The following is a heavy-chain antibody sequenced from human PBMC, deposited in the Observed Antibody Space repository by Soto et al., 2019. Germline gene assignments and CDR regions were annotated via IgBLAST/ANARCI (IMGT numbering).Heavy chain of an antibody. Sequence: QVQLVQSGAEVKKPGASVKVSCKASGYTFTSYGISWVRQAPGQGLEGMGWISANNGNTNYAQNLQGRVTMTTDTPTSPAYMELRSLRSDATAVYYCARDRGSHALAYWGQGTLVTVSS. CDR3: ARDRGSHALAY. J-gene: IGHJ4*02. D-gene: IGHD3-16*01. CDR2: ISANNGNT. CDR1: GYTFTSYG. V-gene: IGHV1-18*01.